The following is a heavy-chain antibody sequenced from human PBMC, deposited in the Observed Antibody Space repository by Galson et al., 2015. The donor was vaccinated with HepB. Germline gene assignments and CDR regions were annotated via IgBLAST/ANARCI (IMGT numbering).Heavy chain of an antibody. D-gene: IGHD3-22*01. CDR2: IYPGGSA. J-gene: IGHJ4*02. V-gene: IGHV3-53*01. Sequence: SLRLSCAASELTVSSNYTTWVRQAPGKGPEWVSVIYPGGSANYADSVKGRFTISRDDSKNTLYLQMSSLRAEDTAVYYCARESREYYYDSSGYYVIWGQGTLVTVSS. CDR1: ELTVSSNY. CDR3: ARESREYYYDSSGYYVI.